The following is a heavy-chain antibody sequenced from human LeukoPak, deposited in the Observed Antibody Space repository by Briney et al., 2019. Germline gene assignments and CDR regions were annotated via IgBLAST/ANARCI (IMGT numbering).Heavy chain of an antibody. CDR1: GFTFTPCD. Sequence: GGSLRLSCAASGFTFTPCDMHGVGQATGKGLEWVSAIGTAGDTYYPGSVKGRFTISRENAKNSLYLQMNSLRAGDTAVYYCARVCQVGAIRGSFDIWGQGTMVTVSS. CDR3: ARVCQVGAIRGSFDI. D-gene: IGHD1-26*01. J-gene: IGHJ3*02. CDR2: IGTAGDT. V-gene: IGHV3-13*04.